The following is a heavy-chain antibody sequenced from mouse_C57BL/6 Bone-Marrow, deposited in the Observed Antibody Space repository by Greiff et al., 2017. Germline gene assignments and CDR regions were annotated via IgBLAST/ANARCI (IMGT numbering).Heavy chain of an antibody. D-gene: IGHD2-5*01. J-gene: IGHJ1*03. Sequence: QVQLKESGPGLVQPSQSLSITCTVSGFSLTSYGVHWVRQSPGKGLEWLGVIWSGGSTDYNAAFISRLSISKDNSKSQVFFKMNSLQADDTAIYYCARRSSNYVGWYFDVWGTGTTVTVSS. CDR1: GFSLTSYG. CDR2: IWSGGST. V-gene: IGHV2-2*01. CDR3: ARRSSNYVGWYFDV.